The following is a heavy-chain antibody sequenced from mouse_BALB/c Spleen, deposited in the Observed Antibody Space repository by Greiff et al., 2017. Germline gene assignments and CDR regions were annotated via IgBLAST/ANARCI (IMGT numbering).Heavy chain of an antibody. D-gene: IGHD2-4*01. CDR1: GYSITSDYA. CDR3: ARWDDYLYAMDY. Sequence: EVQLQESGPGLVKPSQSLSLTCTVTGYSITSDYAWNWIRQFPGNKLEWMGYISYSGSTSYNPSLKSRISITRDTSKNQFFLQLNSVTTEDTATYYCARWDDYLYAMDYWGQGTSVTVSS. V-gene: IGHV3-2*02. J-gene: IGHJ4*01. CDR2: ISYSGST.